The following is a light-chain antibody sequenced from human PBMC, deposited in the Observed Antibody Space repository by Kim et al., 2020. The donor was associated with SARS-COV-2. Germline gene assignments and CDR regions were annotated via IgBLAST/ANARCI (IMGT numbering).Light chain of an antibody. CDR1: NTNIEAGFD. CDR3: QSYDNSLSGFVV. CDR2: NNN. V-gene: IGLV1-40*01. J-gene: IGLJ2*01. Sequence: ITCTGSNTNIEAGFDIHWYQQLPGTAPKLLIYNNNNRPSGVPDRFSGSKSGTSASLAITGLQAEDEADYYCQSYDNSLSGFVVFGGGTQLTVL.